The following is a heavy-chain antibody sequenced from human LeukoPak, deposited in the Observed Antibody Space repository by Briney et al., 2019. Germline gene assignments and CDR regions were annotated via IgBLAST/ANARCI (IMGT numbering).Heavy chain of an antibody. J-gene: IGHJ4*02. Sequence: SETLSLTCTVSGGSISSYYWSWIRQPPGKGLEWIGYIYYSGSTNYNPSLKSRVTISVDTSKNQFSLKLTSVTAADTAVYYCARVLCSSTSCYLDYWGQGTLVTVSS. CDR2: IYYSGST. V-gene: IGHV4-59*01. CDR1: GGSISSYY. CDR3: ARVLCSSTSCYLDY. D-gene: IGHD2-2*01.